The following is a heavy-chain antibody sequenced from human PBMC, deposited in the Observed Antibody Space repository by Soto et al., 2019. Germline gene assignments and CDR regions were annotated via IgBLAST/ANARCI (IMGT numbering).Heavy chain of an antibody. Sequence: EVQLVESGGGLVQPGGSLRLSCAASGFTFSTYWMHWVRQAPGKGLVWVSRINGDGSSTSYADSVKGRFTISRDNAKTPLYLQINSLRAEDTAVYYCARGYCSGGSCSPGGMAVWGQGTTVTVSS. CDR2: INGDGSST. V-gene: IGHV3-74*01. J-gene: IGHJ6*02. CDR1: GFTFSTYW. CDR3: ARGYCSGGSCSPGGMAV. D-gene: IGHD2-15*01.